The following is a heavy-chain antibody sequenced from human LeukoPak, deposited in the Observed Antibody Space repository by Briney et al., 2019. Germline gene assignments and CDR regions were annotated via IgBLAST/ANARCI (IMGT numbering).Heavy chain of an antibody. V-gene: IGHV3-7*01. Sequence: GGSLRLSCAASGFTSSNSWMSWVRQAPGKGLEWVATIKPDGSAQYYVDSVKGRFTISRDNAKNSLFLQINSLRAEDTAVYYCANGGTYSSGPWGQGTLVTVSS. CDR3: ANGGTYSSGP. CDR2: IKPDGSAQ. D-gene: IGHD3-22*01. J-gene: IGHJ5*02. CDR1: GFTSSNSW.